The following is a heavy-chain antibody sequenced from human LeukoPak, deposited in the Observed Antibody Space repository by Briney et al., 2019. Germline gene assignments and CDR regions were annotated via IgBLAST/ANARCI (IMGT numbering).Heavy chain of an antibody. CDR1: GGSISSYY. J-gene: IGHJ5*02. D-gene: IGHD3-22*01. CDR3: ARVDSSGYYYLGNNWFDP. Sequence: SETLSLTCTVSGGSISSYYWSWIRQPAGKGLEWIGRIYTSGSTNYNPSLKSRVTMSVDTSKNQFSLKLSSVTAADTAVYYCARVDSSGYYYLGNNWFDPWGQGTLVTVSS. CDR2: IYTSGST. V-gene: IGHV4-4*07.